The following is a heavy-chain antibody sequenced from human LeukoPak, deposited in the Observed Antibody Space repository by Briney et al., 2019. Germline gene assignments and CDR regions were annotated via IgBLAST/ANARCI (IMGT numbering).Heavy chain of an antibody. J-gene: IGHJ4*02. Sequence: GGSLRLSCAASGFTFSSYAMSWVRQAPGKGLEWVSAISGSGGSTYYADSVKGRFTISRDNSKNTLYLQMNSLRAEDTAVYYCAKVGGGYGSSTSCSFDYWGQGTLVTVSS. D-gene: IGHD2-2*01. CDR2: ISGSGGST. CDR1: GFTFSSYA. CDR3: AKVGGGYGSSTSCSFDY. V-gene: IGHV3-23*01.